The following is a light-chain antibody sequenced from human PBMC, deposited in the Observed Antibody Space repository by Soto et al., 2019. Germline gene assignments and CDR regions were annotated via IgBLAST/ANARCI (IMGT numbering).Light chain of an antibody. CDR1: QDISNY. CDR2: DAS. CDR3: HRLFT. J-gene: IGKJ3*01. V-gene: IGKV1-33*01. Sequence: DIQMTQSPSSLSASVGDRVTITCQASQDISNYLNWYQQKPGKAPKLLIYDASNLETGVPSRFSGSGSGTDFTFTISSLQPEDIATYYCHRLFTFGPGTKVDIK.